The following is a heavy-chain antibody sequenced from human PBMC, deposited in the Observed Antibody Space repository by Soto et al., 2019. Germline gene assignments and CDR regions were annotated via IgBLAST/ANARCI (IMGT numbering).Heavy chain of an antibody. CDR3: VNSDSTSAP. V-gene: IGHV3-23*01. J-gene: IGHJ5*02. D-gene: IGHD6-13*01. Sequence: LRLSCAASGFTFSMFAMNWVRQAPGKGLEWVASISGSGFTPYYAASVKGRFTISRDNSKNMVYLQMNSLRVEDTAIYYCVNSDSTSAPWGQGSLVIVSS. CDR1: GFTFSMFA. CDR2: ISGSGFTP.